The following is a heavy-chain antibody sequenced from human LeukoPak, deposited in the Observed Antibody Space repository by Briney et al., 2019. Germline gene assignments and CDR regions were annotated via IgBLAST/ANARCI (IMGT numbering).Heavy chain of an antibody. CDR3: ARGHYDVLAASYKWTPDY. CDR1: GFTFNTFN. D-gene: IGHD3-9*01. V-gene: IGHV3-21*01. J-gene: IGHJ4*02. CDR2: ITSGGDYI. Sequence: PGRSLRLSCAASGFTFNTFNMNSVRQPPGKGLEWVSSITSGGDYIYYADSVKGRFTTSRDNAKNSLSLQLNSLRVEDTAVYYCARGHYDVLAASYKWTPDYWGQGTLVTVSS.